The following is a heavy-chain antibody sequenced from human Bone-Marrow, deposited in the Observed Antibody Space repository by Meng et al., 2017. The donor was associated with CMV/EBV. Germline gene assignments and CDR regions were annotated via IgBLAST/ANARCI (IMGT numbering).Heavy chain of an antibody. J-gene: IGHJ2*01. Sequence: TFSNDWMSWVSQAPGKGLEWVGSIKSKTDGGTTDYAAPVKGRFTISRDDSKNTLYLQMNSLKTEDTAVYYCTTDPLIVVVPAREFDLWGRGTLVTVSS. CDR2: IKSKTDGGTT. V-gene: IGHV3-15*01. D-gene: IGHD2-2*01. CDR1: TFSNDW. CDR3: TTDPLIVVVPAREFDL.